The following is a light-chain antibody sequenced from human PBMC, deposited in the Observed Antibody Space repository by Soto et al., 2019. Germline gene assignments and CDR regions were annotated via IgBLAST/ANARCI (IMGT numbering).Light chain of an antibody. CDR1: QSVTSTY. CDR3: QLYGPSTWT. Sequence: EIVLTQSPGTLSLSPGQRATLSCRANQSVTSTYLAWYRQKPGQAPTLLIYSASSRAVGIPDRFSGSGSGTDFTLTISRLEPEDFAVFYCQLYGPSTWTFGQGTKVEIK. V-gene: IGKV3-20*01. J-gene: IGKJ1*01. CDR2: SAS.